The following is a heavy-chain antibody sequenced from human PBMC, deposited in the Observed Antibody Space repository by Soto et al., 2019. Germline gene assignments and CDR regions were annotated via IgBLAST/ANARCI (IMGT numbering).Heavy chain of an antibody. Sequence: GGSLRLSCAASGFTFSSYWMSWVRQAPGKGLEWVANIKQDGSEKYYVDSVKGRFTISRDNAKNSLYLQMNSLRAEDTAVYYCARKYSSSWRTIYYYYYMDVWGKGTTVTVSS. CDR2: IKQDGSEK. J-gene: IGHJ6*03. CDR1: GFTFSSYW. CDR3: ARKYSSSWRTIYYYYYMDV. D-gene: IGHD6-13*01. V-gene: IGHV3-7*01.